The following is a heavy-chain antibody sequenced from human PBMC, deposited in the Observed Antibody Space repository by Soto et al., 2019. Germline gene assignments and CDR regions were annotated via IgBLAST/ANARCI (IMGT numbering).Heavy chain of an antibody. V-gene: IGHV3-23*01. CDR1: GFTLNNYA. D-gene: IGHD6-13*01. CDR2: ISGSGGST. J-gene: IGHJ6*02. CDR3: AKDGSIASAGPRGNYYYYYGMDV. Sequence: EVQLLESGGGLVQPGGSLRLSCAASGFTLNNYAMNWVRQAPGKGLEWVSGISGSGGSTYYADSVKGRFTISRDNSKNTVYLQLNSLRAEDTAVYYCAKDGSIASAGPRGNYYYYYGMDVWGQGTTVTVSS.